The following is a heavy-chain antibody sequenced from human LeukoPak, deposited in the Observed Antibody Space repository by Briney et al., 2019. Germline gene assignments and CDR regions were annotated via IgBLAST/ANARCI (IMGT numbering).Heavy chain of an antibody. D-gene: IGHD6-19*01. CDR3: ARQVVAVAGTGYFDY. Sequence: KTSETLSLTCTVSGGSIRSSSYYWGWIRQPPGKGLEWIGSIYYSGSTYYNPSLKSRGTISVDTSKNQFSLKLNSVTAADTAVYFCARQVVAVAGTGYFDYWGQGTLVTVSS. CDR1: GGSIRSSSYY. CDR2: IYYSGST. J-gene: IGHJ4*02. V-gene: IGHV4-39*01.